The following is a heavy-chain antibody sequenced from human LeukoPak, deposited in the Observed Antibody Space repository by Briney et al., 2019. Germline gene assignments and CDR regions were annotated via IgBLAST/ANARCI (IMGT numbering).Heavy chain of an antibody. Sequence: GGSLGLSCAASGFTFSSHAMTWVRQAPGKGLEWVSAISGSGSSTYYADSVKGRFTISRDSSKKTLYLQMNSLRAEDTAVYYCAKDRATTVVGDASDIWGQGTMVTVSS. CDR2: ISGSGSST. CDR1: GFTFSSHA. CDR3: AKDRATTVVGDASDI. V-gene: IGHV3-23*01. J-gene: IGHJ3*02. D-gene: IGHD4-23*01.